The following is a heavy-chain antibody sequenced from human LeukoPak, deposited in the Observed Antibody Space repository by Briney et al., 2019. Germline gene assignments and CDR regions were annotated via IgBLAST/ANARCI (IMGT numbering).Heavy chain of an antibody. J-gene: IGHJ4*02. CDR1: GFTFSSYG. D-gene: IGHD3-22*01. CDR2: IRYDGSNK. V-gene: IGHV3-30*02. CDR3: AKQGYDSSGYYGLFDY. Sequence: GGSLRLSCAASGFTFSSYGMHWVRQAPGKGLEWVAFIRYDGSNKYYADSVKGRFTISRDNSKNTLYLQMNSQRAEDTAVYYCAKQGYDSSGYYGLFDYWGQGTLVTVSS.